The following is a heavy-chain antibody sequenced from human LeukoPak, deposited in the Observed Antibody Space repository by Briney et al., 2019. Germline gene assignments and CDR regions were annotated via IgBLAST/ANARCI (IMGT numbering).Heavy chain of an antibody. Sequence: GGSLRCSCTASGFTFSSCGMTWVRQAPGKGLEWVSSIADSGAYAYYTESVRGRFTISRDNSKNTLYLQMNSLRAEDTALYYCAKLPSDIPEFNYWGQGNLVIVSS. J-gene: IGHJ4*02. CDR1: GFTFSSCG. V-gene: IGHV3-23*01. CDR2: IADSGAYA. D-gene: IGHD2-21*01. CDR3: AKLPSDIPEFNY.